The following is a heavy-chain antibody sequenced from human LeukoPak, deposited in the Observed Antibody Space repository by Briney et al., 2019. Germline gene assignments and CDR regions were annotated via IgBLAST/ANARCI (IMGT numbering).Heavy chain of an antibody. CDR1: GGTFSSYA. J-gene: IGHJ4*02. Sequence: SVKVSCKASGGTFSSYAISWVRQAPGQGLEWMGGIIPIFGTANYAQKFQGRVTITADESTSTAYMELSSLRSGDTAVYYCARFDPSIAAAAHDYWGQGTLVTVSS. D-gene: IGHD6-13*01. CDR3: ARFDPSIAAAAHDY. CDR2: IIPIFGTA. V-gene: IGHV1-69*13.